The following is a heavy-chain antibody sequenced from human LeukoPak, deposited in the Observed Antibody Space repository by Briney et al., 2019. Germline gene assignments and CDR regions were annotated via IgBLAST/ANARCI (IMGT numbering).Heavy chain of an antibody. D-gene: IGHD2-21*02. CDR2: VSGSGSVT. Sequence: GGSLRLSCAVSGFTFRNYGMTWVRQAPGRGLGWVASVSGSGSVTYYADSVKGHFTISRDNSKNTLFLQMDSLRADDTAVYYCVKDLDCSGGDCYFNWHDPWGQGTLVTVSS. V-gene: IGHV3-23*01. CDR3: VKDLDCSGGDCYFNWHDP. CDR1: GFTFRNYG. J-gene: IGHJ5*02.